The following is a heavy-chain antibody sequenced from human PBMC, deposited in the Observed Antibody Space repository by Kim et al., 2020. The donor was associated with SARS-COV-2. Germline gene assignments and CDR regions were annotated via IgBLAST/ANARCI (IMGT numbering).Heavy chain of an antibody. V-gene: IGHV3-23*01. Sequence: DFVKGRFTISRDISKNTLFLQMNSLRAEDTAVYYCAKRAVTFSGYYYYMDVWGKGTTVTVSS. CDR3: AKRAVTFSGYYYYMDV. D-gene: IGHD2-15*01. J-gene: IGHJ6*03.